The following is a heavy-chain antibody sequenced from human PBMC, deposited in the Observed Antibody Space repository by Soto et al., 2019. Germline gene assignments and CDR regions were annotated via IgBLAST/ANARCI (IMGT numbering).Heavy chain of an antibody. J-gene: IGHJ4*02. Sequence: SETLSLTCTVSGGSISSYYWSWIRQPPGKGLEWIGYIYYSGSTNYNPSLKSRVTISVDTSKNQFSLKLSSVTAADTAAYYCARSGGYDFWSGYYELYFDRWGQGTLVTVSS. CDR1: GGSISSYY. D-gene: IGHD3-3*01. CDR3: ARSGGYDFWSGYYELYFDR. CDR2: IYYSGST. V-gene: IGHV4-59*01.